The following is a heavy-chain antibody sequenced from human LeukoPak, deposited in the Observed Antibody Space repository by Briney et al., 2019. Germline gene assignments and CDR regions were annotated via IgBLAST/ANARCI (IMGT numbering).Heavy chain of an antibody. D-gene: IGHD1-14*01. Sequence: GGSLRLSCAASGFTFSRYAMHWVRQAPGKGLEWVAVISYDGSNKYYADSVKGRFSIFRDNSKNTLYLQMNSLRAEDTAVYYCTITEDNWFDPWGQGTLVTVSS. CDR1: GFTFSRYA. CDR2: ISYDGSNK. CDR3: TITEDNWFDP. V-gene: IGHV3-30*04. J-gene: IGHJ5*02.